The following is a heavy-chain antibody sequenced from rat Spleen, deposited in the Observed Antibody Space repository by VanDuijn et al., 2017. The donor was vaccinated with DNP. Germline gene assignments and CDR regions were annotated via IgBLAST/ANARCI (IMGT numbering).Heavy chain of an antibody. D-gene: IGHD1-11*01. CDR1: GHSITSSYR. CDR2: INSAGST. Sequence: EVQLQESGPGLVKPSQSLSLTCSVTGHSITSSYRWNWIRKFPENKLEWMGHINSAGSTKYNPSLKSRISITRDTSKNQFFLQLNSVTTEDTATYYCARGLNYGGGYIYSWYFDFWGPGTVVTVSS. V-gene: IGHV3-3*01. CDR3: ARGLNYGGGYIYSWYFDF. J-gene: IGHJ1*01.